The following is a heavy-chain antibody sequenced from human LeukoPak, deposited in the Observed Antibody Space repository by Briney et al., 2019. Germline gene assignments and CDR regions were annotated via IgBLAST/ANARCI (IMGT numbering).Heavy chain of an antibody. V-gene: IGHV3-15*01. Sequence: PGGSLRLSCAASGFTFSYAWMTWVRQAPGKGPEWVGRIKSKPDGGTTDYAAPVKGRFTISRDDSKNTLYLQMNSLKTEDTAVYYCTTDDFYDSNWGQGTLVTVSS. CDR3: TTDDFYDSN. CDR2: IKSKPDGGTT. CDR1: GFTFSYAW. J-gene: IGHJ4*02. D-gene: IGHD3-10*01.